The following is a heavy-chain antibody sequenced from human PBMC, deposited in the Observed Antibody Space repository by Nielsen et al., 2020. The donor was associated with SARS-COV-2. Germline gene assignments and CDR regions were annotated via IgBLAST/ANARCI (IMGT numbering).Heavy chain of an antibody. Sequence: GESLKITCAASGFTFTSYTLNWVRQAPGKGLEWVSSISGSSGYIYYADSVKGRFTISRDNAKNSLYLQMNSLRAEDTAVYYCASRYCSGGSCYPDAFDIWGQGTMVTVSS. CDR3: ASRYCSGGSCYPDAFDI. CDR1: GFTFTSYT. J-gene: IGHJ3*02. D-gene: IGHD2-15*01. V-gene: IGHV3-21*04. CDR2: ISGSSGYI.